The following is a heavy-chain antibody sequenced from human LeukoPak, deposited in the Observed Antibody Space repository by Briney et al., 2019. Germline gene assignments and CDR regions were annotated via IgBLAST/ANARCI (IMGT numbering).Heavy chain of an antibody. CDR1: GVSISGYY. Sequence: SETLSLTCTVSGVSISGYYWSWIRQPAGGVLECIGRIYSTGTTTYNASLRSRVTISVDQSKSQFYLKLTSVTAADTAVYYCARLEPANWGSGPDYWGQGTLVTVSS. J-gene: IGHJ4*02. V-gene: IGHV4-4*07. D-gene: IGHD7-27*01. CDR3: ARLEPANWGSGPDY. CDR2: IYSTGTT.